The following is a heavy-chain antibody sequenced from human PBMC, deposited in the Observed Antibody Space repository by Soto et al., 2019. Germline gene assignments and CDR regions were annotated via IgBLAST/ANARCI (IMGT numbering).Heavy chain of an antibody. CDR3: ARESEDLTSNFDY. V-gene: IGHV3-21*01. CDR1: GFTFTRYS. Sequence: GGSLRLSCEASGFTFTRYSMNWVRQAPGKGLEWVSSISSTTNYIYYADSMKGRFTASRDNAKNSVYLEMNSLSAEDTAVYYCARESEDLTSNFDYWGQGTLVTVSS. J-gene: IGHJ4*02. CDR2: ISSTTNYI.